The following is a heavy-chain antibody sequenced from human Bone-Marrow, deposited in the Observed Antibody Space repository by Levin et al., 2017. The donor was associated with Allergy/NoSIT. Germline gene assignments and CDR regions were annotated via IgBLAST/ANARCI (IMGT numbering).Heavy chain of an antibody. Sequence: GESLKISCAASGFTFSSYSMNWVRQAPGKGLEWVSSISSSSSYIYYADSVKGRFTISRDNAKNSLYLQMNSLRAEDTAVYYCARTGGYYDSSGYYHRDYWGQGTLVTVSS. J-gene: IGHJ4*02. CDR3: ARTGGYYDSSGYYHRDY. V-gene: IGHV3-21*01. CDR2: ISSSSSYI. CDR1: GFTFSSYS. D-gene: IGHD3-22*01.